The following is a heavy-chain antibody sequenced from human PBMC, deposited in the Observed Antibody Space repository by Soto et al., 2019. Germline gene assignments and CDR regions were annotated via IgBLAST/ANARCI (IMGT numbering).Heavy chain of an antibody. Sequence: SETLSLTCSVSGDSISNSRFYCAWIRQPPGEGLEWIGSIYHTGNAYYNPSLKSRVTISVDTSKNQFSLKLSSVTAADTAVYYCARHLTYCSAGSCYSDFPYYGMDVWGQGTTVTVSS. V-gene: IGHV4-39*01. CDR2: IYHTGNA. CDR1: GDSISNSRFY. CDR3: ARHLTYCSAGSCYSDFPYYGMDV. J-gene: IGHJ6*02. D-gene: IGHD2-15*01.